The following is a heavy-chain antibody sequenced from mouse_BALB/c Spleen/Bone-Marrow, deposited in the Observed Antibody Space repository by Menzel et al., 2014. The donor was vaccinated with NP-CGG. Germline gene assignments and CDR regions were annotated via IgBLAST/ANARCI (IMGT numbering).Heavy chain of an antibody. CDR1: GYTFNSYW. CDR2: IDPSDSYI. D-gene: IGHD1-1*01. V-gene: IGHV1-69*02. Sequence: QVQLQQSGAELVKPGASVKLSCKASGYTFNSYWMHWVKQRPGQGLEWIGEIDPSDSYINYNQKFKGKATLTVDKSSSTAYMQLSSLTSEDSAVYYCARDSISTVVATDYWGQGTTLTVSS. J-gene: IGHJ2*01. CDR3: ARDSISTVVATDY.